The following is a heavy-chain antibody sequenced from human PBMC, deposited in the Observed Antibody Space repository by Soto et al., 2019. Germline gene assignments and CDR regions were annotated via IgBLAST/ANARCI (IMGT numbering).Heavy chain of an antibody. Sequence: SETLSFTCTVSGGSISSYYWSWIRQPPGKGLEWIGYIYYSGSTNYNPSLKSRVTISVDTSKNQFSLKLSSVTAADTAVYYCARDRGVVPAAIGYYYYYGMDVWGQGTTVTVSS. J-gene: IGHJ6*02. CDR2: IYYSGST. CDR1: GGSISSYY. D-gene: IGHD2-2*02. CDR3: ARDRGVVPAAIGYYYYYGMDV. V-gene: IGHV4-59*01.